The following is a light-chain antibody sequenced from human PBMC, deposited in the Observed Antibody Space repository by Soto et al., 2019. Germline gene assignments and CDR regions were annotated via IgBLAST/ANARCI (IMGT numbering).Light chain of an antibody. Sequence: SYELTQPPSVSVAPGKTARITCGGNNIGSKSVHWYQQKPGQAPVLVIYYDSDRPSGIPERFSGSNSGNTATLTISRVEAGDEADYYCQLWDSSSDLFGGGTKLTVL. CDR2: YDS. CDR3: QLWDSSSDL. V-gene: IGLV3-21*04. CDR1: NIGSKS. J-gene: IGLJ2*01.